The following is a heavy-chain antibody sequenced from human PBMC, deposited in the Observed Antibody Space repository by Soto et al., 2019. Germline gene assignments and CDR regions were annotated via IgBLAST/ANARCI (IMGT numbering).Heavy chain of an antibody. CDR1: GYTFTSYA. Sequence: ASVKVSCKASGYTFTSYAMHWVRQAPGQRLEWMGWINAGNGNTKYSQKFQGRVTITRDTSASTAYMELSSLRSEGTAVYYCARQDGDTMVRGKYYYYYYGMDVWGQGTTVTVSS. D-gene: IGHD3-10*01. J-gene: IGHJ6*02. CDR2: INAGNGNT. V-gene: IGHV1-3*01. CDR3: ARQDGDTMVRGKYYYYYYGMDV.